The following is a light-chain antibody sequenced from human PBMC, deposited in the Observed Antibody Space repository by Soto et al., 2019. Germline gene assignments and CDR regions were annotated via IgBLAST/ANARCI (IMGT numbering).Light chain of an antibody. CDR1: SSDVGGYNY. CDR2: EVS. J-gene: IGLJ1*01. Sequence: QSALTQPPSASGAPGQSVTISCTGTSSDVGGYNYVSWYQQHPGKAPKLMIYEVSKRPSGVPDRFSGSKSGNTASLTVSGLQAKDEADYYCSSYAGSNNLYVFGTGTKVTVL. V-gene: IGLV2-8*01. CDR3: SSYAGSNNLYV.